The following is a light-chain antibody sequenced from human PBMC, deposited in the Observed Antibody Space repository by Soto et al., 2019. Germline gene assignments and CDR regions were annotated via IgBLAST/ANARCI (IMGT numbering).Light chain of an antibody. CDR3: QQYGSSPGT. Sequence: EIVLTQSPGTLSLSPGERATLSCRASQIVTSNYLAWYQQKPGQAPRLLIFGASIRATGLPDRFSGGGSGTDFTLTISRLEPEDFAVYYCQQYGSSPGTFGQGTKVDI. CDR2: GAS. V-gene: IGKV3-20*01. J-gene: IGKJ1*01. CDR1: QIVTSNY.